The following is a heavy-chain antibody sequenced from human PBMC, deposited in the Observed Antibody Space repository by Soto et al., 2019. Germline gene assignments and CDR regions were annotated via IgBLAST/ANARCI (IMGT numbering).Heavy chain of an antibody. Sequence: EVQLLESGGALVQPGGSLTLSCAASGFTFSDYTMSWVCQAPGKVLECISVILSDYNTYYAGSVRGRFTISRDNSKNTLYLEMNSLRAEDTAVYYCARRTSGYFGYWGQGALVTVSS. J-gene: IGHJ4*02. V-gene: IGHV3-23*03. CDR1: GFTFSDYT. D-gene: IGHD6-19*01. CDR2: ILSDYNT. CDR3: ARRTSGYFGY.